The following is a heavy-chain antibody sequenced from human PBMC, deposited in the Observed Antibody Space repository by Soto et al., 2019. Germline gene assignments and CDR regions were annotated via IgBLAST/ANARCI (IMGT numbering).Heavy chain of an antibody. Sequence: EVQLLESGGGLVQPGGALRLSCAASGFTFSSHAMSWVRQAPGKGLEWISSISAGSEGAYYADSVKGRFTISRDNSNNTLALQMNSLGAEDTAVYYCARDLWGYLHWGQGTLVTVSS. J-gene: IGHJ4*02. CDR2: ISAGSEGA. CDR1: GFTFSSHA. CDR3: ARDLWGYLH. V-gene: IGHV3-23*01. D-gene: IGHD2-21*01.